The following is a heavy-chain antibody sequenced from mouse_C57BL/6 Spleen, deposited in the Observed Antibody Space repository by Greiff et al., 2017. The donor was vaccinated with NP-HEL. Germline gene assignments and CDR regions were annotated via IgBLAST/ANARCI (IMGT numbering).Heavy chain of an antibody. V-gene: IGHV3-6*01. J-gene: IGHJ1*03. CDR3: ARPVVADWYFDV. CDR1: GYSITSGYY. Sequence: EVQLQESGPGLVKPSQSLSLTCSVTGYSITSGYYWNWIRQFPGNKLEWMGYISYDGSNNYNPSLKNRISITRDTSKNQFFLKLNSVTTEDTATYYCARPVVADWYFDVWGTGTTVTVSS. CDR2: ISYDGSN. D-gene: IGHD1-1*01.